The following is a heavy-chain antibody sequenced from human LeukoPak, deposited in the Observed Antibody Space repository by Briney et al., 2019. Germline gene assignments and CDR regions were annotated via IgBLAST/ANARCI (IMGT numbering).Heavy chain of an antibody. D-gene: IGHD2-2*01. J-gene: IGHJ6*03. V-gene: IGHV3-23*01. CDR3: ANNIVVVPAAIFYYYMDV. CDR1: GFTFSSYA. CDR2: ISGSGGST. Sequence: PGGSLRLSCAASGFTFSSYAMSWVRQAPGKGLEWVSAISGSGGSTYYADSVKGRFTISRDNSKNTLYLQMNSLRAEDTAVYYCANNIVVVPAAIFYYYMDVWGKGTTVTVSS.